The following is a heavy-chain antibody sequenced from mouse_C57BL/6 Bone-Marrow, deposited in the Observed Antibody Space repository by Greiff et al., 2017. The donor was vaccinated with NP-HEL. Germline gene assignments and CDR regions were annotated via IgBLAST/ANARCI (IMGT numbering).Heavy chain of an antibody. J-gene: IGHJ3*01. Sequence: QVQLQQPGAELVKPGASVKLSCKASGYTFTSYWMHWVKQRPGQGLEWIGMIHLNSGSTNYNEKFKSKATLTVDKSSSTAYMQLSSLTSEDSAVYYCARSGGGSSFAYWGQGTLVTVSA. D-gene: IGHD1-1*01. CDR3: ARSGGGSSFAY. CDR1: GYTFTSYW. V-gene: IGHV1-64*01. CDR2: IHLNSGST.